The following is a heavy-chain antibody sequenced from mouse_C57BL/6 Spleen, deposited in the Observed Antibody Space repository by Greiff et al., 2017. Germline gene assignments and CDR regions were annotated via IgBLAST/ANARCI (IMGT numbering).Heavy chain of an antibody. J-gene: IGHJ1*03. CDR3: ARPYLYSNYIWYFDV. D-gene: IGHD2-5*01. CDR1: GYTFTSYW. CDR2: IYPGSGST. V-gene: IGHV1-55*01. Sequence: QVQLQQPGAELVKPGASVKMSCKASGYTFTSYWITWVKQRPGQGLEWIGDIYPGSGSTNYNEKFKSKATLTVDTSSSTAYMQRSSLTSEDSAVYYCARPYLYSNYIWYFDVWGTGTTVTVSS.